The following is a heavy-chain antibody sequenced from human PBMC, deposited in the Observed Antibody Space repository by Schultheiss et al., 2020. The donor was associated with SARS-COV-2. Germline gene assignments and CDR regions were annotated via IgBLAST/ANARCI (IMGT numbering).Heavy chain of an antibody. CDR2: ISAYNGNT. J-gene: IGHJ4*02. Sequence: ASVKVSCKASGYTFTSYGISWVRQAPGQGLEWMGWISAYNGNTNYAQKLQGRVTMTTDTSTSTAYMELRSLRSDDTAVYYCARDRGPYNWNYVPLLDYWGQGTLVTVSS. V-gene: IGHV1-18*01. D-gene: IGHD1-7*01. CDR3: ARDRGPYNWNYVPLLDY. CDR1: GYTFTSYG.